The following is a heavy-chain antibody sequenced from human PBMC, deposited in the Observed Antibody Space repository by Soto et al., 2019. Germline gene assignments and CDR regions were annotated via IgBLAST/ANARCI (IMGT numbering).Heavy chain of an antibody. Sequence: GGSLTLSCQGSGFNIDNYGMHWVRQAPGKGLVWVAVITYDGSFKYYADSVKGRFTISRDNSKNTLLLHLNAPKPEDKACDHFAKDRVGETFYTPLGFWGQGTLVTVSS. D-gene: IGHD3-16*01. CDR3: AKDRVGETFYTPLGF. CDR1: GFNIDNYG. CDR2: ITYDGSFK. J-gene: IGHJ4*02. V-gene: IGHV3-30*18.